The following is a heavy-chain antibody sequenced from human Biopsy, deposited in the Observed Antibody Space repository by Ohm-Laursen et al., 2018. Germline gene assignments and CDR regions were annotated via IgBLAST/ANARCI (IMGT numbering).Heavy chain of an antibody. CDR1: GYSFTYLY. J-gene: IGHJ6*02. CDR2: ITPFNGNT. V-gene: IGHV1-45*02. Sequence: SSVKVSCKTSGYSFTYLYLHWVRQAPGQALEWMGWITPFNGNTNYAQKLQGRVTISRDTSMSTMSMELTSLRSEDTGMYYCARSPLTGELGNNAMVVWGQGTTVTVSS. CDR3: ARSPLTGELGNNAMVV. D-gene: IGHD3-9*01.